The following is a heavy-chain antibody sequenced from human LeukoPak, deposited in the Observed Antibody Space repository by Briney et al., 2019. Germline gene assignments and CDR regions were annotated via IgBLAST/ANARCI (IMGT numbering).Heavy chain of an antibody. D-gene: IGHD6-13*01. CDR3: ARDLSSAAGGLDY. J-gene: IGHJ4*02. Sequence: PGGSLRLSCAASGFTVISNYMSWVRQAPGKGLEWVSVIYSGGSTYYADSVKGRFTISRDNSKNTLYLQMNSLRAEDTAVYCCARDLSSAAGGLDYWGQGTLVTVSS. CDR2: IYSGGST. V-gene: IGHV3-53*01. CDR1: GFTVISNY.